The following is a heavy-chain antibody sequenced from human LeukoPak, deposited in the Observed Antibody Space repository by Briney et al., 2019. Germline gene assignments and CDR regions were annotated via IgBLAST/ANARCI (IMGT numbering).Heavy chain of an antibody. CDR1: GFTFSSYW. Sequence: GGSLRLSCAASGFTFSSYWMSWVRQAPGKGLEWVANIKQDGSEKYYVDSVKGRFTISRDNAKNSLYLQMNSLRAEDTAAYYCAREGDGYNYGYWGQGTLVTVSS. V-gene: IGHV3-7*01. CDR3: AREGDGYNYGY. D-gene: IGHD5-24*01. J-gene: IGHJ4*02. CDR2: IKQDGSEK.